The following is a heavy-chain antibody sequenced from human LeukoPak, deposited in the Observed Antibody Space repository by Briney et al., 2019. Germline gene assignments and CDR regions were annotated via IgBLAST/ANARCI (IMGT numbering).Heavy chain of an antibody. V-gene: IGHV3-74*01. CDR1: GFSFSGHW. J-gene: IGHJ4*02. D-gene: IGHD6-6*01. CDR3: ARGPNSNWSGLDF. Sequence: GGSLRLSRTASGFSFSGHWMHWARQLPGKGLVWVSRISPTGSTTSYADSVKGRFTVSRDNAKNTLYLQVNNLRAEDTAVYYCARGPNSNWSGLDFWGQGTLLTVSS. CDR2: ISPTGSTT.